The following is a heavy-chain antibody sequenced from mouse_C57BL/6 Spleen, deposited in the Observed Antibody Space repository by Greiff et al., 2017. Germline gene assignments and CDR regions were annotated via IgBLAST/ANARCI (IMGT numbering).Heavy chain of an antibody. Sequence: EVQLVESGGDLVQPGGSLKLSCAASGFTFSSYGMSWVRQTPDKRLEWVATISSGGSYTYYPDSVKGRFTISRDNAKNTLYLQMSRLTSEDTAMXYCASHDGCYFSWFAYWGQGDLVTVSA. D-gene: IGHD2-3*01. V-gene: IGHV5-6*01. CDR2: ISSGGSYT. CDR1: GFTFSSYG. CDR3: ASHDGCYFSWFAY. J-gene: IGHJ3*01.